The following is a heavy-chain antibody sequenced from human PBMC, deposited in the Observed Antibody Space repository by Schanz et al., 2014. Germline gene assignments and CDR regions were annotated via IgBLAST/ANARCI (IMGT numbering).Heavy chain of an antibody. Sequence: QVQLVQSGAEVKKPGVSVKVSCKASGYTFTTYYIHWVRQAPGQGLEWMGKINPSSGTTRIAQNFQGRLAVTRDTSTSTVNMELSSLRSEDTAVYYYARGGFWDSAGFESWGQGTLVTVSS. CDR3: ARGGFWDSAGFES. J-gene: IGHJ4*02. CDR1: GYTFTTYY. D-gene: IGHD3-10*01. V-gene: IGHV1-46*03. CDR2: INPSSGTT.